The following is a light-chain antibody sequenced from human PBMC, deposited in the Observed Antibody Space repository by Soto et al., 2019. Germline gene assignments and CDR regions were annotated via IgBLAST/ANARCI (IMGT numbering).Light chain of an antibody. CDR3: QQYNNTPMYT. V-gene: IGKV4-1*01. CDR2: WAS. J-gene: IGKJ2*01. Sequence: DIVMTQSPDSLAVSLGERATINCKSSQSVLYSSNNKNYLAWYQQKPGQPPKLLIYWASTRESGVPDRFSGSGSGTDFTLTISSLQAEDVAVYYCQQYNNTPMYTFGQGTKLEIK. CDR1: QSVLYSSNNKNY.